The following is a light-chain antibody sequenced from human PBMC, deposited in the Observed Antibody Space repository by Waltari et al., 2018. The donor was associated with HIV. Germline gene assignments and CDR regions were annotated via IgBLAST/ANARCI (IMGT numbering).Light chain of an antibody. V-gene: IGKV3-20*01. CDR2: GAS. Sequence: ELVLTQSPGTLSLSPGDRAILSCRASQSVNTNYLAWYQQKAGQAPRLVIYGASNRAAGIPDRFSSSGSGTDFTLSISRLGPEDFAVYYCQQYGTSPWTFGQGTNVEIK. CDR1: QSVNTNY. J-gene: IGKJ1*01. CDR3: QQYGTSPWT.